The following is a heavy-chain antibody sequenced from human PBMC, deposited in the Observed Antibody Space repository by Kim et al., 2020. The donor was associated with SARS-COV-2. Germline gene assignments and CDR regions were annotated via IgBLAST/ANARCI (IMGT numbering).Heavy chain of an antibody. CDR3: ARHKDNNDQPFDY. Sequence: YSPSFQGQVTISADKSISTAYLQWSSLKASDTAMYYCARHKDNNDQPFDYWGQGTLVTVSS. V-gene: IGHV5-51*01. D-gene: IGHD1-1*01. J-gene: IGHJ4*02.